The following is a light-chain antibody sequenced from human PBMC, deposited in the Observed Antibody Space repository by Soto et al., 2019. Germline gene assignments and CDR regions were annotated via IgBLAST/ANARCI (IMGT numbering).Light chain of an antibody. CDR2: DAS. CDR3: QQRRDWPLT. J-gene: IGKJ4*01. V-gene: IGKV3-11*01. CDR1: QSVSSH. Sequence: EIVLTQSPATLSLSPGERATLSCRASQSVSSHLAWYQHKPGQAPRLLIHDASNRATGISARFSGGGSGTDFTLTISSLEPEDFAVYYCQQRRDWPLTFGGGTKLEIK.